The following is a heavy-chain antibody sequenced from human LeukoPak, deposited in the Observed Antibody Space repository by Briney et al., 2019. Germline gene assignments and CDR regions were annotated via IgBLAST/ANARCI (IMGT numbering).Heavy chain of an antibody. D-gene: IGHD3-10*01. Sequence: SETLSLTCTVSGGSISSYYWSWIRQPAGKGLEWIGRIYTSGSTNYNPSLKSRVTMSVDTSKNQFSLKLSSVTAADTAVYYCARDKYYYGSGERWFDPWGQGTLVTVSS. CDR1: GGSISSYY. CDR3: ARDKYYYGSGERWFDP. CDR2: IYTSGST. V-gene: IGHV4-4*07. J-gene: IGHJ5*02.